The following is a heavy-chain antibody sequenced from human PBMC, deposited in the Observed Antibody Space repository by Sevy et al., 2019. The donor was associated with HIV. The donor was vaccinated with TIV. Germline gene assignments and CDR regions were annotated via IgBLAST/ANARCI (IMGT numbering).Heavy chain of an antibody. D-gene: IGHD3-22*01. CDR2: MYAVGRT. V-gene: IGHV3-66*01. CDR1: GLTVSDNY. J-gene: IGHJ6*02. Sequence: GGSLRLSCAASGLTVSDNYMNWVRQSPGKGLELVSVMYAVGRTHYADSVKGRFTISRDSSKNTLYLHMNSLRPEDTAVYYCARDRYYDASGYYYYYYGMDVWGQGTTVTVSS. CDR3: ARDRYYDASGYYYYYYGMDV.